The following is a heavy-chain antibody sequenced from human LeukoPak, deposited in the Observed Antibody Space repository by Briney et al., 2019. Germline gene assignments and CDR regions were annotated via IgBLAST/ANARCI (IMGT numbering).Heavy chain of an antibody. V-gene: IGHV4-59*01. CDR1: GGSISSYY. Sequence: SETLSLTCTVSGGSISSYYWSWIRQPPGKGLEWIGYIYYSGSTNYNPSLKSRVTISVDTSKNQFSLRLSSVAAADTAVYYCARGRYSGYDPFDYWGQGTLVTVSS. CDR2: IYYSGST. J-gene: IGHJ4*02. D-gene: IGHD5-12*01. CDR3: ARGRYSGYDPFDY.